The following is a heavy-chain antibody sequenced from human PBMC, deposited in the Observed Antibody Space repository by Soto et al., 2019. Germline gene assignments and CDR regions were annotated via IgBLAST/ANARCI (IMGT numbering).Heavy chain of an antibody. D-gene: IGHD6-13*01. J-gene: IGHJ4*02. CDR3: AKDRAAAGMDYFDY. CDR1: GFTFDDYA. Sequence: LRLSCAASGFTFDDYAMHWVRQAPGKGLEWVSGISWNSGSIGYADSVKGRFTISRDNAKNSLYLQMNSLRAEDTALYYCAKDRAAAGMDYFDYWGQGTLVTVSS. CDR2: ISWNSGSI. V-gene: IGHV3-9*01.